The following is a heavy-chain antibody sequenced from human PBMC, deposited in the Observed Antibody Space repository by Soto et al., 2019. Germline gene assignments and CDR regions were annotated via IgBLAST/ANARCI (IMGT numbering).Heavy chain of an antibody. V-gene: IGHV4-34*01. J-gene: IGHJ4*02. CDR3: VMFEEPSPGAGPLADF. D-gene: IGHD3-10*01. CDR2: IHYNGRT. CDR1: GASSSTYY. Sequence: QVRLQQWGAGLLKPSETLSLTCGVYGASSSTYYWNWIRQSPGKGLEWIADIHYNGRTNYNPSLKSRLTISVDTSQKQFSLKLTSVTAADTAVYYCVMFEEPSPGAGPLADFWGQGTLVTVSS.